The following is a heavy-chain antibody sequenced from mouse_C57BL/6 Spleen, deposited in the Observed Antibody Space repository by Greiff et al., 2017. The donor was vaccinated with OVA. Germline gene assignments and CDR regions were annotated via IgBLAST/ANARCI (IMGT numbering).Heavy chain of an antibody. V-gene: IGHV1-64*01. J-gene: IGHJ3*01. D-gene: IGHD2-5*01. Sequence: QVQLKQPGAELVKPGASVKLSCKASGYTFTSYWMHWVKQRPGQGLEWIGMIHPNSGSTNYNEKFKSKATLTVDKSSSTAYMQLSSLTSEDSAVYYCARWSNYLAYWGQGTLVTVSA. CDR1: GYTFTSYW. CDR2: IHPNSGST. CDR3: ARWSNYLAY.